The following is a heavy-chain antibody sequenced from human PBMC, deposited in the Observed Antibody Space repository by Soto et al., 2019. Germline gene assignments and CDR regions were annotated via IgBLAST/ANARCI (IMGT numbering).Heavy chain of an antibody. V-gene: IGHV4-4*02. CDR2: IYQSGST. J-gene: IGHJ2*01. Sequence: QVQMQESGPGLVRPSGTLSLTCGVSGGSISTNNWWSWVRQSPGKGLEWIAEIYQSGSTNYNPSLKSRVTISVDKSKNQFSLKLTSMTAADTAVYYCARGYGGNLHWYFGLWGRGSLVTVSS. CDR3: ARGYGGNLHWYFGL. CDR1: GGSISTNNW. D-gene: IGHD2-21*01.